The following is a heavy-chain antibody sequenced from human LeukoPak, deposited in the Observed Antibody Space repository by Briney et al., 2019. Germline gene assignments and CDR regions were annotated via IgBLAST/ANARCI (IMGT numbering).Heavy chain of an antibody. CDR3: ARGVGYCGGDCYQDALDI. CDR2: ISYDGSNK. D-gene: IGHD2-21*02. V-gene: IGHV3-30*04. CDR1: GFTFSSYA. J-gene: IGHJ3*02. Sequence: GRSLRLSCAASGFTFSSYAMHWVRQAPGKGLAWVAVISYDGSNKYYADSVKGRFTISRDNSKNSVYLQMNNLRAEDTAIYYCARGVGYCGGDCYQDALDIWGQGTMVTVSS.